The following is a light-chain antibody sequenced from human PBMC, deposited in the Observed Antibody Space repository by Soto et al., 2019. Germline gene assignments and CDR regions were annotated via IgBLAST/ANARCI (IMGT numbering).Light chain of an antibody. V-gene: IGKV4-1*01. Sequence: DIVMTQSPDSLAVSLGERATINCKSSQSLLSRSNNKNYLTWYQQKPGQPPKLLFYWASTRESGVPDRISGSGSGTDFTLTISSLQAEDVAVYYCQQYYSTPYTFGQGTKLEIK. CDR1: QSLLSRSNNKNY. CDR3: QQYYSTPYT. J-gene: IGKJ2*01. CDR2: WAS.